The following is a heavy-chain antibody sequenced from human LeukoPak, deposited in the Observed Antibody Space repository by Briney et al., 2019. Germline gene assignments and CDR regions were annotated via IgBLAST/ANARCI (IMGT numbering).Heavy chain of an antibody. D-gene: IGHD2-2*01. J-gene: IGHJ4*02. Sequence: RSGGSLRLSCAASGFTFSSYAMSWVRQAPGKGLEWVSAISGSGGSTYYADSVKGRFTISRDNSKNTLYLQMNSLRAEDTAVYYCAKSPIVVVPAATEGGYWGQGTLVTVSS. CDR2: ISGSGGST. CDR1: GFTFSSYA. V-gene: IGHV3-23*01. CDR3: AKSPIVVVPAATEGGY.